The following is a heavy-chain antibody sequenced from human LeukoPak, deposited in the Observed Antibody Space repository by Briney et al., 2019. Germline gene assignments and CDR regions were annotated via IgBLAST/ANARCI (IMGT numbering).Heavy chain of an antibody. Sequence: GGSLRLSCAASGFTFSRYGIHWVRQAPGKGLEWVTFIRDDGTSKYYADSVKGRFTISRDNSKNTLFLQMNSLRAEDTAVYYCARDYKFSYYMDVWGKGTTVTVSS. CDR3: ARDYKFSYYMDV. CDR1: GFTFSRYG. V-gene: IGHV3-30*02. J-gene: IGHJ6*03. CDR2: IRDDGTSK.